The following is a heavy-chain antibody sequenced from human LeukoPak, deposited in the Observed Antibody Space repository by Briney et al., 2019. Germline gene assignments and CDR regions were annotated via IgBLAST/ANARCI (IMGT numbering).Heavy chain of an antibody. V-gene: IGHV4-34*01. D-gene: IGHD3-10*01. CDR2: INHSGST. CDR1: GGSFSGYF. CDR3: ARLTMVDDY. J-gene: IGHJ4*02. Sequence: SETLSLACAVYGGSFSGYFWTWIRQAPGKGLEWIGEINHSGSTNYNPSLKSRVTISVDTSKTQFSLKLSSVTAADTAVYYCARLTMVDDYWGQGTLVTVSS.